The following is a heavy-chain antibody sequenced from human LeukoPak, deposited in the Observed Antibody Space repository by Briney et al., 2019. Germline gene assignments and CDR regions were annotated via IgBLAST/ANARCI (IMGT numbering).Heavy chain of an antibody. CDR2: INRSGST. Sequence: SETLSLTCAVYGGSFSGYYWSWIRQPPGKGLEWIGEINRSGSTNYNPSLKSRVTISVDTSKNQFSLKLSSVTAADTAVYYCASGEVRGWYFFDYWGQGTLVTVSS. D-gene: IGHD6-19*01. J-gene: IGHJ4*02. V-gene: IGHV4-34*01. CDR1: GGSFSGYY. CDR3: ASGEVRGWYFFDY.